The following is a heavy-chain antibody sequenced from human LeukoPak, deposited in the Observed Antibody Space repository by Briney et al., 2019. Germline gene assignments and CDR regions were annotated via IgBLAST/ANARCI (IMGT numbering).Heavy chain of an antibody. J-gene: IGHJ4*02. CDR1: GGSISGYF. V-gene: IGHV4-59*08. Sequence: SETLSLTCTVSGGSISGYFWSWIRQPPGKRLEWIGYIHYSGSTNYNPSLNSRVTISVDTSKNQFSLRLSSVAAADTAVYYCARYGITIVRGGKYYFDSWGQGTLVTVSS. CDR3: ARYGITIVRGGKYYFDS. CDR2: IHYSGST. D-gene: IGHD3-10*01.